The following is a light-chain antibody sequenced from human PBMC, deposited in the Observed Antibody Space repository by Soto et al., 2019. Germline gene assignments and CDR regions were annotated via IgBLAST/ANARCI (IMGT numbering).Light chain of an antibody. CDR3: SSYTTGSAVV. CDR1: SNDVGVFDY. Sequence: QSVLTQPASVSGSPGQSITISCTGTSNDVGVFDYVSWYQRHPASAPRLMIYDVSHRPSGVSNRFSGSKSGNTASLTISGLQAEDEADYYCSSYTTGSAVVFGGGTKVTV. CDR2: DVS. V-gene: IGLV2-14*03. J-gene: IGLJ2*01.